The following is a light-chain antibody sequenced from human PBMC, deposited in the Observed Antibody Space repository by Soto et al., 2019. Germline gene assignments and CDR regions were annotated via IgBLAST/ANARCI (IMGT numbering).Light chain of an antibody. V-gene: IGLV2-23*02. CDR3: CSSAGTVTPHV. J-gene: IGLJ1*01. CDR1: SSDVANYNL. CDR2: EVN. Sequence: QSALTQPASVSGSPGQSITISCTGTSSDVANYNLVSWYQQHPGKAPKLMIYEVNKRPSGVSSRFSGSTSGSAASLTISGLQAEDEADYYCCSSAGTVTPHVFGTGTKLT.